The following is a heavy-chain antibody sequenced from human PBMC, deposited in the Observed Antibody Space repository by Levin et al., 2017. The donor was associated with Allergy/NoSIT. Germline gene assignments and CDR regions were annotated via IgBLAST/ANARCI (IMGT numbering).Heavy chain of an antibody. CDR1: GFTFSSYG. J-gene: IGHJ4*02. CDR3: AAGGCSRTSCPRDS. Sequence: GGSLRLSCAASGFTFSSYGMHWVRQAPVKGLEWVAVISYDGSNKYYADSVKGRFTISRDNSKNTLYLQMNSLRAEDTALYYCAAGGCSRTSCPRDSWGQGTLVTVSS. CDR2: ISYDGSNK. D-gene: IGHD2-2*01. V-gene: IGHV3-30*03.